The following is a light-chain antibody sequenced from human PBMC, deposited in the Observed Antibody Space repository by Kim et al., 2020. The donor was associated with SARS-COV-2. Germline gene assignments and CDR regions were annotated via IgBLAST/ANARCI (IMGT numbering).Light chain of an antibody. CDR2: GAS. Sequence: SPGERAALSCGATHTVTNNFLAWYQQKPGQAPRLLIYGASRRATGIQDRISGSGSGTDFTLTISRLEPEDSAVYYCQQYGSSLQTFGQGTKVDIK. V-gene: IGKV3-20*01. J-gene: IGKJ1*01. CDR3: QQYGSSLQT. CDR1: HTVTNNF.